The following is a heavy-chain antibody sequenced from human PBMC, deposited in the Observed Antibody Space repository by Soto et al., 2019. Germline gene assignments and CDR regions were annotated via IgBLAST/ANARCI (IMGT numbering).Heavy chain of an antibody. Sequence: SETLSLTCTVFGVSIITYYWIWIRQPPGKGLEWIGYIYHSGITYYNPSLKSRVTISVDRSKNQFSLKLSSVTAADTAVYYCARGGYYDSSGYYHVAFDIWGQGTMVTVSS. V-gene: IGHV4-59*12. CDR2: IYHSGIT. J-gene: IGHJ3*02. CDR1: GVSIITYY. D-gene: IGHD3-22*01. CDR3: ARGGYYDSSGYYHVAFDI.